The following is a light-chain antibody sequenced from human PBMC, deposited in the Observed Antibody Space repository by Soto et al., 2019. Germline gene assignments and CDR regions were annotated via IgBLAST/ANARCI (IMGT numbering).Light chain of an antibody. CDR1: SSDVGAYNY. Sequence: QSALTQPASVSGSPGQSITISCTGTSSDVGAYNYVSWYRQHPGKAPKLMIYEVKYRPSGVSNRFSGSKSGNTASLTISGLQAEDEADYYCSSYTTSSTLVFGGGTKVTVL. CDR2: EVK. V-gene: IGLV2-14*01. CDR3: SSYTTSSTLV. J-gene: IGLJ3*02.